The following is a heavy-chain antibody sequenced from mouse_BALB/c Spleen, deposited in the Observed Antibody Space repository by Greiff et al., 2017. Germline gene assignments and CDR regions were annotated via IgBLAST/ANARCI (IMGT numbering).Heavy chain of an antibody. D-gene: IGHD2-3*01. V-gene: IGHV14-3*02. Sequence: VHVKQSGAELVKPGASVKLSCTASGFNFNDSSMHWVKQRPEQGLEWIGRIDPANGNTKYDPKFQGKATITADTSSNTAYLQLSSLTSEDTAVYYCAHDGYSAWLAYWGQGTLVTVSA. CDR2: IDPANGNT. CDR1: GFNFNDSS. J-gene: IGHJ3*01. CDR3: AHDGYSAWLAY.